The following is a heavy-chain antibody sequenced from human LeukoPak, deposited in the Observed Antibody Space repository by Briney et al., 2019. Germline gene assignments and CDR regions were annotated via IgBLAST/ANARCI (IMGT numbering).Heavy chain of an antibody. CDR3: AKDVWWSHGAFDI. J-gene: IGHJ3*02. D-gene: IGHD2-21*01. CDR2: ISYDASNK. CDR1: GFTFTSYA. V-gene: IGHV3-30*04. Sequence: PGRSLRLSCTASGFTFTSYAMHWVRQAPGKGLEWVAVISYDASNKYYADSVKGRFTISRDNSKNTLYLQMNSLRAEDTAVYYCAKDVWWSHGAFDIWGQGTMVTVSS.